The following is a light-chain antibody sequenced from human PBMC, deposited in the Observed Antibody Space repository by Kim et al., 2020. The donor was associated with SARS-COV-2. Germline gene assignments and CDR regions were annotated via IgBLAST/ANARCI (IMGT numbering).Light chain of an antibody. CDR2: QDI. J-gene: IGLJ2*01. V-gene: IGLV3-1*01. Sequence: SYDLTQPPSVSVSPGQTASITCSGDKLGDKYACWYQQKPGQSPLLVIYQDIKRPSGIPERFSGSNSGNTATLTISGTQAMDEADYYCQAWDSSNVVFGGG. CDR3: QAWDSSNVV. CDR1: KLGDKY.